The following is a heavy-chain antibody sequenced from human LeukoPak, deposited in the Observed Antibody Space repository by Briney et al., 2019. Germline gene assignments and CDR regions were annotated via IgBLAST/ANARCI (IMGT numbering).Heavy chain of an antibody. CDR3: ARAIAAAASY. Sequence: GGSLRLSCAASGFTFSTYWMSWVRQAPGKGLAWVANINQDGSKQYYVDSVKGRFTISRDDAKNSVHLQMNSLRAEDSGVYCCARAIAAAASYWGQGTLVTVSS. J-gene: IGHJ4*02. CDR1: GFTFSTYW. CDR2: INQDGSKQ. D-gene: IGHD6-13*01. V-gene: IGHV3-7*04.